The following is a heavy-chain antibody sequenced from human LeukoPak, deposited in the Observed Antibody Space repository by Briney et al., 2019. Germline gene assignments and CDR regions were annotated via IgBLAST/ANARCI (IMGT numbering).Heavy chain of an antibody. V-gene: IGHV3-30*18. Sequence: PGGSLRLSCAASGFTFSSYGMHWVRQAPGKGLEWVAVISYDGSNKYYADSVKGRFTISRDNSKNTLYPQMNSLRAEDTAVYYCAKDRSRSSGSPGYFQHWGQGTLVTVSS. D-gene: IGHD6-19*01. CDR1: GFTFSSYG. J-gene: IGHJ1*01. CDR2: ISYDGSNK. CDR3: AKDRSRSSGSPGYFQH.